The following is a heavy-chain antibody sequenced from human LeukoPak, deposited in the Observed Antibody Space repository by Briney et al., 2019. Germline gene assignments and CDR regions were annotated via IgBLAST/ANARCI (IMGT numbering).Heavy chain of an antibody. D-gene: IGHD2-21*01. CDR3: ARQLDSGDCYDY. J-gene: IGHJ4*02. V-gene: IGHV3-66*02. CDR1: GFTVSSNY. Sequence: GGSLRLSCAASGFTVSSNYMSWVRQAPGKGLEWVSVIYSGGSTYYADSVKGRFTISRDNSKNTLYLQMNSPRAEDTAVYYCARQLDSGDCYDYWGQGTLVTVSS. CDR2: IYSGGST.